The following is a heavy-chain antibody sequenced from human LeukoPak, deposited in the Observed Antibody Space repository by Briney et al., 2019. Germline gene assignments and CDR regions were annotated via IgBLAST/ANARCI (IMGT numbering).Heavy chain of an antibody. CDR1: AFTFSNYA. CDR3: AKFDWNYVNAAFDI. CDR2: SSGSGGST. V-gene: IGHV3-23*01. Sequence: GGSLRLSCAASAFTFSNYAMSWVRQAPGKGLEWVSASSGSGGSTNYADSVKGRFTISRDNFKNMLYLQMNSLRAEDTAVYYCAKFDWNYVNAAFDIWGQGTMVTVSS. J-gene: IGHJ3*02. D-gene: IGHD1-7*01.